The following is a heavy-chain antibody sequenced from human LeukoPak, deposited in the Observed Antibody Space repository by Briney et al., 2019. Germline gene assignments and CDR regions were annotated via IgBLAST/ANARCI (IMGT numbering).Heavy chain of an antibody. CDR2: INHSGST. CDR1: GGSISSYY. V-gene: IGHV4-34*01. CDR3: AMAGIAAAGTFGAFDI. J-gene: IGHJ3*02. Sequence: SETLSLTCSVSGGSISSYYWSWIRQPPGKGLEWIGEINHSGSTNYNPSLKSRVTISVDTSKNQFSLKLSSVTAADTAVYYCAMAGIAAAGTFGAFDIWGQGTMVTVSS. D-gene: IGHD6-13*01.